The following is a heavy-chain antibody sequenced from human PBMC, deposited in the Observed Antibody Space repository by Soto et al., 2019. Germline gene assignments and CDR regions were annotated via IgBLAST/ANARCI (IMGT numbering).Heavy chain of an antibody. D-gene: IGHD3-22*01. CDR3: ARADSSGYTFEH. CDR1: GASISSGGYY. CDR2: IYYSGTT. J-gene: IGHJ4*02. V-gene: IGHV4-31*03. Sequence: QVQLQESGPGLVQPSQTLSLTCTVSGASISSGGYYWSWIRQHPGKGLEWIGYIYYSGTTYYNPSLKSRLTISLDTSINQFSLELNSVSAADTAVYYCARADSSGYTFEHWGQGTLVTVSS.